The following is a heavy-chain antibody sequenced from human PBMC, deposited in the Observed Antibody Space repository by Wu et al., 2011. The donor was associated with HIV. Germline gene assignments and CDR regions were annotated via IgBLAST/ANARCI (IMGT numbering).Heavy chain of an antibody. CDR2: INANSGRT. CDR1: GYTFTASY. Sequence: QVQLVQSGAEVKKPGASVKVSCKASGYTFTASYLHWVRQAPGQGLEWMGWINANSGRTDSAQRFQGRVTMTRDTAISTAYLELNSLRSDDTALYYCARVFDYYGSGRTNWFDPWGQGALVTVSS. J-gene: IGHJ5*02. CDR3: ARVFDYYGSGRTNWFDP. D-gene: IGHD3-10*01. V-gene: IGHV1-2*02.